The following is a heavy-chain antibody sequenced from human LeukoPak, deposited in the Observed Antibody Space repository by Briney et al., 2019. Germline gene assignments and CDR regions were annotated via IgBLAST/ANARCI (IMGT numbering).Heavy chain of an antibody. D-gene: IGHD6-13*01. Sequence: GGSLRLSCAASGFTFDDYAMHWVRQAPGKGLEWVSGISWNSGSIGYADSVKGRFTISRDNAKNSLYLQMNSLRAEDMALYYCAKVYPAYSSSWYYFDYWGQGTLVTVSS. CDR1: GFTFDDYA. J-gene: IGHJ4*02. CDR2: ISWNSGSI. V-gene: IGHV3-9*03. CDR3: AKVYPAYSSSWYYFDY.